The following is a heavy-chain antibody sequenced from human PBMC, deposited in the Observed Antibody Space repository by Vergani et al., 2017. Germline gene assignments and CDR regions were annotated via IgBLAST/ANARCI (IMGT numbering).Heavy chain of an antibody. J-gene: IGHJ6*02. Sequence: EVQLVESGGGLVKPGGSLRLSCAASGFTFSNAWMSWVRQAPGKGLEWVGRIKSKTDGGTTDYAAPVKGRFTISRDDSKNTLYLQMNSLKTEDTAVYYCTTELYSGYDYYYYYGMDVWGQGTTVTVSS. CDR3: TTELYSGYDYYYYYGMDV. V-gene: IGHV3-15*01. D-gene: IGHD5-12*01. CDR1: GFTFSNAW. CDR2: IKSKTDGGTT.